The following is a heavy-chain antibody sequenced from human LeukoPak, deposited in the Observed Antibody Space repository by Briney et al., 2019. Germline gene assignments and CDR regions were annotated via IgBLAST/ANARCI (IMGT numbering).Heavy chain of an antibody. D-gene: IGHD2-15*01. Sequence: GGSLRLSCAASGFTFSSYWMHWVRQAPGKGLVWVSRINSDGSSTSYADSVKGRFTISRDNAKNSLYLQMNSLRAEDTAVYYCARAPPRISPNWFDPWGQGTLVTVSS. CDR2: INSDGSST. CDR1: GFTFSSYW. V-gene: IGHV3-74*01. CDR3: ARAPPRISPNWFDP. J-gene: IGHJ5*02.